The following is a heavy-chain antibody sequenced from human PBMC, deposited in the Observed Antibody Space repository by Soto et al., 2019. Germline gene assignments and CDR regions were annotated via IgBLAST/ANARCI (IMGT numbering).Heavy chain of an antibody. V-gene: IGHV1-24*01. D-gene: IGHD6-13*01. CDR3: ATGPRAATKPFDP. J-gene: IGHJ5*02. Sequence: ASVKVSCKVSGYTLTELSMHWVRHAPGKGLEWMGGFDPEDGETIYAQKFQGRVTMTEDTSTDTAYMELSSLRSEDTAVYYCATGPRAATKPFDPWGQGTLVTVSS. CDR1: GYTLTELS. CDR2: FDPEDGET.